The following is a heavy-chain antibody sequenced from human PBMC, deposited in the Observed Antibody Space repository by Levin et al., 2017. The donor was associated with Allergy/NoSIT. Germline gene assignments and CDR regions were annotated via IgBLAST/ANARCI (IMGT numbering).Heavy chain of an antibody. J-gene: IGHJ5*02. D-gene: IGHD3-3*01. CDR3: AKASIFGVVPDWFDT. CDR1: GFTFNSYA. CDR2: ISGSGGST. V-gene: IGHV3-23*01. Sequence: GGSLRLSCAASGFTFNSYAMSWVRQAPGKGLEWVPAISGSGGSTYYADSVKGRFTISRDNSKNTLYLQMNSLRAEDTAVYDCAKASIFGVVPDWFDTWGQGTLVTVSS.